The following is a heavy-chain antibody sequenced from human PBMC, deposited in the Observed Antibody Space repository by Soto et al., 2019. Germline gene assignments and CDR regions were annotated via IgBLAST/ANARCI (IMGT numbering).Heavy chain of an antibody. CDR2: IYYSGRT. Sequence: QVQLQESGPGLVKPSETLSLTCVVSGGSLSSYYXXWTRQPPGKGLEWIGYIYYSGRTNYNPSLXXXXXIXXXXXXXXXXXXXGXVTAVXXAVYYCARTWGSTNDYWGRGTLVTVSS. CDR3: ARTWGSTNDY. D-gene: IGHD3-10*01. CDR1: GGSLSSYY. J-gene: IGHJ4*02. V-gene: IGHV4-59*01.